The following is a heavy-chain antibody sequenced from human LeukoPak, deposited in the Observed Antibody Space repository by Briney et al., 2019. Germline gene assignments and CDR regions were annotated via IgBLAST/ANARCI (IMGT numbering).Heavy chain of an antibody. V-gene: IGHV1-8*03. CDR1: GYTFTSYD. CDR3: AKGPVGPLLGYYGMDV. D-gene: IGHD2-15*01. J-gene: IGHJ6*02. Sequence: GASVKVSCKASGYTFTSYDINWVRQATGQGLEWMGWMNPNSGNTGYAQKFQGRVTITRNTSISTAYMELSSLRSEDTAVYYCAKGPVGPLLGYYGMDVWGQGTTVTVSS. CDR2: MNPNSGNT.